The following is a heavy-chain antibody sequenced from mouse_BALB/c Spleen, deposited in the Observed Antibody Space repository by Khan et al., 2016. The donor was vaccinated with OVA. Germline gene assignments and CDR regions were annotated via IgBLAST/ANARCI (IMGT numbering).Heavy chain of an antibody. J-gene: IGHJ2*01. CDR2: IYPYNDDT. Sequence: IQLQQSGPELVKPGASVKMSCKASGYTFTSYVMHWVKQKPGQGLEWIGYIYPYNDDTKYNEKFKGKATLTSDKSSSTAYMELSSLTSEDSAVYFGARNYRSDGYFDCWGQGTTLAVSS. CDR1: GYTFTSYV. V-gene: IGHV1S136*01. CDR3: ARNYRSDGYFDC. D-gene: IGHD2-14*01.